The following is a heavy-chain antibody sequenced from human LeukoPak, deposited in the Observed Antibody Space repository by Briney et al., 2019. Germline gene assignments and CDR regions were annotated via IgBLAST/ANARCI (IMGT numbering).Heavy chain of an antibody. D-gene: IGHD2-15*01. V-gene: IGHV3-23*01. CDR3: AKSCNSGNCYYNY. Sequence: GGSLRLSCSVSGVTFSTHAMNWVRQTPGKSLYWVSYISGGGDKTYYADSVKGRFTISRDNSENTLSLQMNSLRADDTAIYYCAKSCNSGNCYYNYWGQGTLVTVSS. CDR2: ISGGGDKT. J-gene: IGHJ4*02. CDR1: GVTFSTHA.